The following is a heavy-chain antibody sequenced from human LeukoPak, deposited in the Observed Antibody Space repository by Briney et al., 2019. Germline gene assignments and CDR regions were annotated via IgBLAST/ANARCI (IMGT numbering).Heavy chain of an antibody. CDR1: GFTFSSYA. CDR3: ARDPLCSGGSCLDY. J-gene: IGHJ4*02. Sequence: GGSLRLSCAASGFTFSSYAMSWVRQAPGKGLEWVSAISGSGGSTYYADSVKGRFTISRDNSKNTLYLQMNSLRAEDTAVYYCARDPLCSGGSCLDYWGQGTLVTVSS. D-gene: IGHD2-15*01. CDR2: ISGSGGST. V-gene: IGHV3-23*01.